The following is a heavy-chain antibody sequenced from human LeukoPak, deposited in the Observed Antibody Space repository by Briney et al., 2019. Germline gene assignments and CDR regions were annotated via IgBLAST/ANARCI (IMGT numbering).Heavy chain of an antibody. CDR2: IKQDASVK. J-gene: IGHJ3*02. CDR1: GFTFSDYW. D-gene: IGHD2-15*01. V-gene: IGHV3-7*03. CDR3: ARCRYSSAGCSFDI. Sequence: GGSLTLSCSASGFTFSDYWMSWARLAPGKGLEWVANIKQDASVKYYVDSVKGRFTVSRDNAESSLFVQMSSLRVEDTAVYYCARCRYSSAGCSFDIWGQGTMVTVSP.